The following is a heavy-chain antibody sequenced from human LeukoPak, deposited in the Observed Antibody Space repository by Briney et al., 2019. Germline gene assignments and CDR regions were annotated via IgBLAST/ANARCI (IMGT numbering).Heavy chain of an antibody. J-gene: IGHJ3*02. CDR3: ARARSSYGYGDAFDI. V-gene: IGHV3-23*01. Sequence: GGSLRLSCAASGFTFSTYGMSWVRQAPGKGLEWVSSINNSGGSTYYADSVRGRFTISRDNSKNTLYLQMNSLRAEDTAVYYCARARSSYGYGDAFDIWGQGTMVTVSS. D-gene: IGHD5-18*01. CDR2: INNSGGST. CDR1: GFTFSTYG.